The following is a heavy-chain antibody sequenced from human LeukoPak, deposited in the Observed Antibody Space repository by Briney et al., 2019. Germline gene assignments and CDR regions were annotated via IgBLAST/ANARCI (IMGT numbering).Heavy chain of an antibody. Sequence: GSLRLSCAASGFTFKNYAMTWVRQAPGKGLQWVSAIIGRDDSTYYADSVKGRFTISRDISKNTLFLQMNNLRADDTAVYYCAKWGDYDVLTGYYDSDYWGQGTLVTVSS. CDR3: AKWGDYDVLTGYYDSDY. CDR2: IIGRDDST. V-gene: IGHV3-23*01. CDR1: GFTFKNYA. D-gene: IGHD3-9*01. J-gene: IGHJ4*02.